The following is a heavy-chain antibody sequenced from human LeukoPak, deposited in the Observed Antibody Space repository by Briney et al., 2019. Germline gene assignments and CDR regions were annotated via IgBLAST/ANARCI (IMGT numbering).Heavy chain of an antibody. Sequence: SETLSLTCTVSSGSISTYYWSWIRQPPGRGLEWIGYIYYSGSTNYNPSLKSRLTISVDTSKKQFSLKLSSVTAADTAVYYCARSSAHAAMPFDYWGQGTLVTVSS. D-gene: IGHD2-2*01. CDR2: IYYSGST. J-gene: IGHJ4*02. CDR1: SGSISTYY. V-gene: IGHV4-59*08. CDR3: ARSSAHAAMPFDY.